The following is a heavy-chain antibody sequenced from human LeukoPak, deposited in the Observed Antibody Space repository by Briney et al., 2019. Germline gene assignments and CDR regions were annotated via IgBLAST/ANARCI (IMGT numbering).Heavy chain of an antibody. D-gene: IGHD3-10*01. CDR2: VYHSGST. CDR3: ARHATYYYGSGSHNWFDP. J-gene: IGHJ5*02. V-gene: IGHV4-4*02. CDR1: GDPISSSNW. Sequence: PSETLSLTCAVSGDPISSSNWWSWVRQPPGKGLEWIGEVYHSGSTNYNPSLKSRVTISVDTSKNQFSLKLSSVTAADTAVYYCARHATYYYGSGSHNWFDPWGQGTLVTVSS.